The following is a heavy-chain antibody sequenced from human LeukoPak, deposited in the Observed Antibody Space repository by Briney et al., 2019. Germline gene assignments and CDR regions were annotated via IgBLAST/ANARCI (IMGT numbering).Heavy chain of an antibody. CDR1: GFTFSSYW. CDR2: IKEDGRQK. V-gene: IGHV3-7*01. D-gene: IGHD3-10*01. J-gene: IGHJ4*02. CDR3: AKVAKYYYGSETYYFFEH. Sequence: GGSLRLSCAASGFTFSSYWMSWVRQAPGKGLEWVANIKEDGRQKYYVDSVKGRFTISRDNAKNSLYLQMNSLRVEDTAVYYCAKVAKYYYGSETYYFFEHWGQGTPVTASS.